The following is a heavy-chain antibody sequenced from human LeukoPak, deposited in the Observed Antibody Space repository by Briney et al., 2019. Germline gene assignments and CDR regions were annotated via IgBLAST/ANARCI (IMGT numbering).Heavy chain of an antibody. J-gene: IGHJ4*02. V-gene: IGHV3-23*01. D-gene: IGHD6-13*01. CDR1: GFTFSSYA. CDR3: AKNSSSWLDY. CDR2: ISGSGGST. Sequence: GGSLRLSCAASGFTFSSYAMSWVRQAPGKGLEWVSAISGSGGSTYYADSVKGRFTISRDNSKNTLYLHMNSLRAEDSAAYYCAKNSSSWLDYWGQGTLVTASS.